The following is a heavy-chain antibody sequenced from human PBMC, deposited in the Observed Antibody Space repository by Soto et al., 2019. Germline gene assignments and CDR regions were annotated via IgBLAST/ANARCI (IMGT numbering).Heavy chain of an antibody. D-gene: IGHD6-19*01. CDR1: GGSISSGGYY. Sequence: PSETLSLTCTVSGGSISSGGYYWSWIRQHPGKGLEWIGYIYYSGSTYYNPSLKSRVTISVDTSKDQISMKLSSVTAADTAVYYCARDFTDSSGPTLGMGVWGQGTTVTVS. CDR2: IYYSGST. J-gene: IGHJ6*02. V-gene: IGHV4-31*03. CDR3: ARDFTDSSGPTLGMGV.